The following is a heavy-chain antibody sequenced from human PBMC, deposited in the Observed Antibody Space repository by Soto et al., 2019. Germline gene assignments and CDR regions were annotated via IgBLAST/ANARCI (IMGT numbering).Heavy chain of an antibody. CDR2: INHSGST. Sequence: SETLSLTCAVYGGSFSGYYWSWIRQPPGKGLEWIGEINHSGSTNYNPSLKSRVTISVDTSKNQFSLKLSSVTAADTAVYYCARGHPMVRGVTRYWFDPWGQGTLVTVSS. J-gene: IGHJ5*02. V-gene: IGHV4-34*01. CDR1: GGSFSGYY. CDR3: ARGHPMVRGVTRYWFDP. D-gene: IGHD3-10*01.